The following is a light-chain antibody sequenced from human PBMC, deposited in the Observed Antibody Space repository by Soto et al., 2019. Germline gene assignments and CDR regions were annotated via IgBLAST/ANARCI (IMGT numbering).Light chain of an antibody. CDR3: QQYDSYPLT. CDR2: KPS. J-gene: IGKJ4*01. CDR1: QRIGSW. Sequence: DIRMTQSPSTLSASVGDRVTITCRARQRIGSWLAWHQQEPGKAPKLLIYKPSSLESGLPSRFSGSGSGTEFTLSISRLQPDDSATYYCQQYDSYPLTFGGGTKVEIK. V-gene: IGKV1-5*03.